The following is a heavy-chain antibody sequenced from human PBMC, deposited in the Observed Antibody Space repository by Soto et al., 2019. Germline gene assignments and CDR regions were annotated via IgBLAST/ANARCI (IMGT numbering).Heavy chain of an antibody. D-gene: IGHD1-26*01. CDR2: IIPILGSA. V-gene: IGHV1-69*01. J-gene: IGHJ3*02. CDR1: GGTLSNYA. CDR3: ACRERVDAFDN. Sequence: QVQLVQSGAEVKKPGSSVKVSCKASGGTLSNYAISWVRQAPGQGLEWMGGIIPILGSANYAQKFQDRVTIPADESTSTTYMELSSLRSGDAAVYYCACRERVDAFDNWGQGTMVTVSS.